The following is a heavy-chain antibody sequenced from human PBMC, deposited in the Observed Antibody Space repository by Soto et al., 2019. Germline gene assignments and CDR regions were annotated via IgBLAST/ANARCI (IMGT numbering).Heavy chain of an antibody. J-gene: IGHJ4*02. CDR3: AREYSYGQYDY. CDR2: INSDGSST. Sequence: GGSLRLSCAASGFTFSSYWMHWVRQAPGKGLVWVSRINSDGSSTSYADSVKGRFTISRDNAKNTLYLQMNSLRAEDTAVYYCAREYSYGQYDYWGQGTLVTVSS. D-gene: IGHD5-18*01. V-gene: IGHV3-74*01. CDR1: GFTFSSYW.